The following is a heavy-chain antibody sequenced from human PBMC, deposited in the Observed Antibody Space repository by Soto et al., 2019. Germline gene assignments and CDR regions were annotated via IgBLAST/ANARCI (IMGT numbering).Heavy chain of an antibody. CDR3: ARDLRGYSYGRGYYYYYGR. CDR2: TYYRSKWYN. CDR1: GDSVSSNSAA. D-gene: IGHD5-18*01. J-gene: IGHJ6*02. V-gene: IGHV6-1*01. Sequence: PSQTLSLTCAISGDSVSSNSAAWNWIRQSPSRGLEWLGRTYYRSKWYNDYAVSVKSRITINPDTSKNQFSLQLNSVTPEDTAVYYCARDLRGYSYGRGYYYYYGRLGPRDHGHRLL.